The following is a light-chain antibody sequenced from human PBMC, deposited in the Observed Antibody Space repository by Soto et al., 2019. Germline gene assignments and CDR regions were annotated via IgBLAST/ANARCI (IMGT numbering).Light chain of an antibody. J-gene: IGKJ1*01. V-gene: IGKV1-5*01. CDR1: QSVSTL. Sequence: DIHMTQSPSTLSASVGDGVPTTCRASQSVSTLLAWYQQKPGKAPKLLISDASSLETGVPSRFSGSGSGTEFTLTINSLQPDDFAVYYCQQSDKWPPTFGQGTKVDIK. CDR2: DAS. CDR3: QQSDKWPPT.